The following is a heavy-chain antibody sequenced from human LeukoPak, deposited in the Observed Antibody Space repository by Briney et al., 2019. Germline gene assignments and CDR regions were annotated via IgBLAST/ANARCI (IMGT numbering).Heavy chain of an antibody. Sequence: GGSLRFSCSASGFTFSGYAMHWVRQAPGKGLEYVSAISSNGGNTYYADSVKGRFSISRDNSKNTLYLQMSSLRAEDTAVYYCVKTGGGNFYFDYWGQGTLVTVSS. CDR1: GFTFSGYA. CDR3: VKTGGGNFYFDY. J-gene: IGHJ4*02. D-gene: IGHD4-23*01. CDR2: ISSNGGNT. V-gene: IGHV3-64D*09.